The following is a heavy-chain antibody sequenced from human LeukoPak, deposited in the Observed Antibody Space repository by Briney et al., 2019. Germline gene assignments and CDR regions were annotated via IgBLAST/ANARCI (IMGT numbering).Heavy chain of an antibody. V-gene: IGHV4-34*01. CDR3: ARVGYSYVINDWSRTGLGAYPTKYYYHMDV. Sequence: SETLSLTCAVYGGSFSGYYWSWIRQPPGKGLEWIGEINHSGSANYNPSLKSRVTISGDTSKNQFSLKLSPVTAADTAVYFCARVGYSYVINDWSRTGLGAYPTKYYYHMDVWGKGTTVTVSS. J-gene: IGHJ6*03. D-gene: IGHD5-18*01. CDR2: INHSGSA. CDR1: GGSFSGYY.